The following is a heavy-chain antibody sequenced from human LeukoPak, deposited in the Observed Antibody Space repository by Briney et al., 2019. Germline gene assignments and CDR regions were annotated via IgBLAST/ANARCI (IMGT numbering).Heavy chain of an antibody. J-gene: IGHJ4*02. Sequence: GGSLRLSCAASGFTVSSNYMSWVRQAPGKGLEWVSVIYSGGSTYYADSVKGRFTISRDNSKNTLYLQMNSLRAEDTAVYYCARGQDTAMVNFDYWGQGTLATVSS. CDR1: GFTVSSNY. CDR2: IYSGGST. CDR3: ARGQDTAMVNFDY. V-gene: IGHV3-53*01. D-gene: IGHD5-18*01.